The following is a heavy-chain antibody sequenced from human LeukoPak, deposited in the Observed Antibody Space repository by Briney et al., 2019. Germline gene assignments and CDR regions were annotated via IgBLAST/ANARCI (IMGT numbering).Heavy chain of an antibody. CDR1: GFTVSSSY. J-gene: IGHJ3*02. Sequence: PGGSLRLSCAASGFTVSSSYMSWFRQAPGKGLEWVSVIYRAGSTHYADSVKGRFTISRDTSKNTLNFQMNSLRVDDTAVYYCAREGYEDAFDIWGQGTMVTVSS. CDR2: IYRAGST. V-gene: IGHV3-66*01. D-gene: IGHD3-3*01. CDR3: AREGYEDAFDI.